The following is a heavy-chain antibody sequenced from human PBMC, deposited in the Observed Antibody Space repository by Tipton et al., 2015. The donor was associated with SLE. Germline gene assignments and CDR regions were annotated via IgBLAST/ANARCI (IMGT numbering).Heavy chain of an antibody. V-gene: IGHV3-49*03. CDR2: IRSKAYGGTT. D-gene: IGHD4-17*01. CDR1: GFTFGDYA. Sequence: SLRLSCTASGFTFGDYAMSWFRRAPGKGLEWVGFIRSKAYGGTTEYAASVKGRFTISRDDSKSIAYLQMTSLKTEDTAVYYCTREAYGAPFYDYWGQGTLVTVSS. J-gene: IGHJ4*02. CDR3: TREAYGAPFYDY.